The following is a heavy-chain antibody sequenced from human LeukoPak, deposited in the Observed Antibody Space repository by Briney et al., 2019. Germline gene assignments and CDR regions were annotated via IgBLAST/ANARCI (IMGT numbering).Heavy chain of an antibody. D-gene: IGHD2-2*01. CDR1: GYSFTNYS. CDR2: IYPGDSDT. Sequence: GQSLKISCKASGYSFTNYSFGWVRQMPGKGLEWMGNIYPGDSDTRYSPSFQGQVTTSADKSISTAYLQWSSLKASDTAMYYCARLDRADCSSKRCSRGSGGFDIWGQGTTVTVSS. J-gene: IGHJ3*02. CDR3: ARLDRADCSSKRCSRGSGGFDI. V-gene: IGHV5-51*01.